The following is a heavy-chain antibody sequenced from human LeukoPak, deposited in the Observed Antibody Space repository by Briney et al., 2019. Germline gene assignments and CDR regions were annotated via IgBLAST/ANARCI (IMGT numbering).Heavy chain of an antibody. V-gene: IGHV3-20*04. J-gene: IGHJ6*03. CDR2: INWNGGST. Sequence: PGGSLRLSCAASGFTFDDYGMSWVRQAPGKGLEWVSGINWNGGSTGYADSVKGRFTISRDNAKNSLYPQMNSLRAEDTALYYCARDLPYSGSYYYYYYMDVWGKGTTVTVSS. CDR3: ARDLPYSGSYYYYYYMDV. CDR1: GFTFDDYG. D-gene: IGHD1-26*01.